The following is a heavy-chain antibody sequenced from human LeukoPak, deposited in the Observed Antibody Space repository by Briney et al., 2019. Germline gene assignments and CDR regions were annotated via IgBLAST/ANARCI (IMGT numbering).Heavy chain of an antibody. J-gene: IGHJ4*02. CDR2: IYSGGTT. D-gene: IGHD6-13*01. CDR3: ASWGRAAAGTPY. V-gene: IGHV3-53*01. CDR1: GFTVSSNY. Sequence: GGSLRLSCAASGFTVSSNYMSWVRQAPGKGLEWISVIYSGGTTYYADSVKGRFTISRDNAKNSLYLQMNSLRVEDTAVYYCASWGRAAAGTPYWGQGTLVTVSS.